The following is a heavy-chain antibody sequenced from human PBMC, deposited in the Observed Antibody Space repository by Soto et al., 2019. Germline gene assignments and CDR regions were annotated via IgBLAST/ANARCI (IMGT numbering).Heavy chain of an antibody. CDR2: FIPVFNTS. D-gene: IGHD2-21*01. CDR3: ATRIAGSPLVPLHYFYAMDA. J-gene: IGHJ6*02. V-gene: IGHV1-69*01. CDR1: GGSFDSYA. Sequence: QFQLVQSGAEVKEPQSSVKVSCKSSGGSFDSYAVAWVRQAPGQGLEWLEGFIPVFNTSKYAHQFQARVTFTADDSTGTAYMTLTNLKSEDTAVYFCATRIAGSPLVPLHYFYAMDAWGQGTTVIVS.